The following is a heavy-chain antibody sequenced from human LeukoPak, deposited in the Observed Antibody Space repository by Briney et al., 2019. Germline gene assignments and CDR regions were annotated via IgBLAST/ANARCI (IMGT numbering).Heavy chain of an antibody. CDR3: ARGGLNFDAFDI. V-gene: IGHV3-21*01. D-gene: IGHD1-7*01. Sequence: GGSLRLSCAASGFTFSSYSMNWVRQAPGKGLEWVSSIGSRSAYTYYADSVKGRFTISRDNTKDSLYLQMNSLRAGDTAVYYCARGGLNFDAFDIWGQGTMVTVSS. J-gene: IGHJ3*02. CDR2: IGSRSAYT. CDR1: GFTFSSYS.